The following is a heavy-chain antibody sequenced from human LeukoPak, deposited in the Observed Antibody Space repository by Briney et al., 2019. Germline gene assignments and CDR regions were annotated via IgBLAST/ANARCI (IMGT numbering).Heavy chain of an antibody. CDR1: GFTVNNNY. J-gene: IGHJ4*02. Sequence: PGGSLRLSCAASGFTVNNNYMSWVRQSPGKGLEWVSMISSGGSAYYADSVKGRFTISRDNSKNTLYLQMNSLRAEDTAVFYCATDSSGYRLESWGQGTLVTVSS. V-gene: IGHV3-53*01. CDR2: ISSGGSA. CDR3: ATDSSGYRLES. D-gene: IGHD3-22*01.